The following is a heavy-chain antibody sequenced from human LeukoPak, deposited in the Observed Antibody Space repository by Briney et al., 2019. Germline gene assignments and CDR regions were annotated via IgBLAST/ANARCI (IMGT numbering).Heavy chain of an antibody. V-gene: IGHV3-30*18. CDR2: ISYDGSNK. CDR3: VQDEHPWYFGV. Sequence: GGSLRLSCAASGFTFSSYGMHWVRQAPGKGLEWVAVISYDGSNKYYADSVKGRFTVSRDNSKNTLYLEMNSLTAEDTAVYYCVQDEHPWYFGVWGRGTLVTVSS. J-gene: IGHJ2*01. CDR1: GFTFSSYG. D-gene: IGHD1/OR15-1a*01.